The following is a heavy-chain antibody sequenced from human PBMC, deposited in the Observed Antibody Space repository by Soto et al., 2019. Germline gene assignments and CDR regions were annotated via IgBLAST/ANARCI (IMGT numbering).Heavy chain of an antibody. CDR2: SIPIFGTA. CDR3: ARGRGYSGDDHYYYFDMDV. Sequence: SVKVSCKASGGTFNNYPITWGRQAPGEGLEWMGGSIPIFGTANYAQKFQGRVTISVDESTSTAYMELSSLRSEDTAVYYCARGRGYSGDDHYYYFDMDVWGQGTTVTVSS. V-gene: IGHV1-69*13. CDR1: GGTFNNYP. D-gene: IGHD5-12*01. J-gene: IGHJ6*02.